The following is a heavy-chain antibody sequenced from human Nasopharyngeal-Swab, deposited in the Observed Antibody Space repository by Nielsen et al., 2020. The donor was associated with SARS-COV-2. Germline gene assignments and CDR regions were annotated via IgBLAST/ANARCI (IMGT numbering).Heavy chain of an antibody. J-gene: IGHJ3*02. V-gene: IGHV4-59*01. D-gene: IGHD3-10*01. CDR3: AREIFMVRGVITVKGAFDI. Sequence: SETLSLTCTVSGGSISSYYWSWIRQPPGKGLEWIGYIYYSGSTNYNPSLKSRVTISVDTSKNQFSLKLSSVTAADTAVYYCAREIFMVRGVITVKGAFDIWGQGTMVTFSS. CDR2: IYYSGST. CDR1: GGSISSYY.